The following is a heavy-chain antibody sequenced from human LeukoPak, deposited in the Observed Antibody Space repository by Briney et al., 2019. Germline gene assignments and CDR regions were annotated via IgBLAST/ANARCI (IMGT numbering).Heavy chain of an antibody. V-gene: IGHV3-23*01. D-gene: IGHD3-16*02. CDR1: GFTFSSYA. J-gene: IGHJ4*02. Sequence: GGSLRLSCAASGFTFSSYAMSWVRQAPGKGLEWVSAISGSGGNTYYADYVKGRFTMTRDNSKNTLYLKMNSLRAEDRAVYFCAKTVSGSHSYQGGDYWGQGTLVT. CDR2: ISGSGGNT. CDR3: AKTVSGSHSYQGGDY.